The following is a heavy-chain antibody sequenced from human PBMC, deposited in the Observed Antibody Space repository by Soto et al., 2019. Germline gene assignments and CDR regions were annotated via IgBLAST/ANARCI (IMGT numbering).Heavy chain of an antibody. CDR3: ARDDYYGSGSYILGMDV. CDR2: IWYDGSNK. J-gene: IGHJ6*02. D-gene: IGHD3-10*01. V-gene: IGHV3-33*01. Sequence: QVQLVESGGGVVQPGRSLRLSCAASGFTFSSYGMHWVRQAPGKGLEWVAVIWYDGSNKYYADSVKGRFTISRDNSKNTLYLQMNSLRAEDTAVYYCARDDYYGSGSYILGMDVWGQGTTVTVSS. CDR1: GFTFSSYG.